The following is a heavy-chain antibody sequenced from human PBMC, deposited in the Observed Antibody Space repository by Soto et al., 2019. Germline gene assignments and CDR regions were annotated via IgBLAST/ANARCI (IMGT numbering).Heavy chain of an antibody. CDR3: ARDTFGGAYDFCH. Sequence: EVQLVESGGGLVRPGGSPRLSCAASGFTVTNLYMTWVRQAPGKGLEWVSVISSGGSTYYADSVKGRFTISRDNSKNTLYLETNSLRAGDTAVNYCARDTFGGAYDFCHGGQGTLVTVSS. CDR2: ISSGGST. D-gene: IGHD3-3*01. CDR1: GFTVTNLY. J-gene: IGHJ4*02. V-gene: IGHV3-66*01.